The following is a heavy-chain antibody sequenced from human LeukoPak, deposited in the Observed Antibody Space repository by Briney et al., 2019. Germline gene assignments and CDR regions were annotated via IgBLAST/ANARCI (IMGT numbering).Heavy chain of an antibody. Sequence: QPGGSLRLSCAASGLTFVNYGMSWVRQAPGKGLEWVSAISGSGDSTYYADSVKGRFTISRDNSKNTLYLQMNSLRAEDTAVYYCAKDPPEAGHWFDPWGQGTLVTVSS. CDR2: ISGSGDST. D-gene: IGHD1-14*01. J-gene: IGHJ5*02. CDR3: AKDPPEAGHWFDP. V-gene: IGHV3-23*01. CDR1: GLTFVNYG.